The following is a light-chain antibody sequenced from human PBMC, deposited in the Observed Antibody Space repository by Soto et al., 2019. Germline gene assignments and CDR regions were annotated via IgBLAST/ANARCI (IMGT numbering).Light chain of an antibody. CDR2: SDN. V-gene: IGLV1-44*01. CDR1: SSNIGSNT. Sequence: QPVLTQPPSASGTPGQRVTISCSGGSSNIGSNTVNWYQQLPGTAPKLLIYSDNQRPSGVPDRFSGSKSGTSASLAISGLQSEDEADYYCAAWDDSLNGWVFGGGTKLTVL. CDR3: AAWDDSLNGWV. J-gene: IGLJ3*02.